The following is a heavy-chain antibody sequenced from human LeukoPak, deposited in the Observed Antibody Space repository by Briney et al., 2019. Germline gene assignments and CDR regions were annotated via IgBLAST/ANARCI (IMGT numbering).Heavy chain of an antibody. J-gene: IGHJ3*02. CDR2: IRYDGSNK. D-gene: IGHD6-13*01. V-gene: IGHV3-30*02. CDR1: GFTFSSYG. Sequence: PGGSLRLSCAASGFTFSSYGMHWVRQAPGKGLEWVAFIRYDGSNKYYADSVKGRFTISRDNSKNTLYLQMNSLRAEDTAVYYCARRTMYSSSWTDAFDIWGQGTMVTVSS. CDR3: ARRTMYSSSWTDAFDI.